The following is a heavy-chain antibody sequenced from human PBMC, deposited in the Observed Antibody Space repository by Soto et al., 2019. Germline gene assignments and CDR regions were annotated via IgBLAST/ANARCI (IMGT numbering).Heavy chain of an antibody. CDR3: ALRYCIGGSCSDAFDI. D-gene: IGHD2-15*01. V-gene: IGHV3-23*01. Sequence: GGSLRLSCAASGFAFSSYAMSWVRQAPGKGLEWVSAISGSGGSTYYADSVKGRFTISRDNSKNTLYLQMNSLRAEDTAVYYCALRYCIGGSCSDAFDIWGQGTMVTVSS. CDR1: GFAFSSYA. J-gene: IGHJ3*02. CDR2: ISGSGGST.